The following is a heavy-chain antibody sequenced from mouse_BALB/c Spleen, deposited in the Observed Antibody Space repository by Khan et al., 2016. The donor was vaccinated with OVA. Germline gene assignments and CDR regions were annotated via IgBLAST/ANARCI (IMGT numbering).Heavy chain of an antibody. CDR1: GFSLTNYG. CDR2: IWSDGST. J-gene: IGHJ4*01. Sequence: QVQLKQSGPGLVAPSQSLSITCTISGFSLTNYGVHWVRQPPGKGLEWLVVIWSDGSTTYNSALKSRLTISKDNSKRQVFLKMNSLQTGDTGMYFCARQPYYHYNIMDYWGQGTSVTVSS. V-gene: IGHV2-6-1*01. CDR3: ARQPYYHYNIMDY. D-gene: IGHD2-10*01.